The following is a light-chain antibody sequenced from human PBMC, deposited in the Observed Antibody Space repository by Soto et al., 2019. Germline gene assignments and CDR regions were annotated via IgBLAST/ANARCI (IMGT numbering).Light chain of an antibody. CDR3: QEFGSAPPWIT. CDR1: QRIDSSH. CDR2: GGS. V-gene: IGKV3-20*01. Sequence: EIVLTQSPGTLSLSPGERATLSCRASQRIDSSHLAWYQKKPGQAPRRLFYGGSDRATGVPDRFSASGSGTDVSLNINRLAPADFAVYYCQEFGSAPPWITYGRGTKVDV. J-gene: IGKJ3*01.